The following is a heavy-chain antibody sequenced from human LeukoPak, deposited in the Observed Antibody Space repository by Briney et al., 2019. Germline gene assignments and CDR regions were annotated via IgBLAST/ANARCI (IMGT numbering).Heavy chain of an antibody. V-gene: IGHV4-4*07. CDR2: IYTSGST. D-gene: IGHD3-22*01. Sequence: PSETLSLTCTVSGGSISSYYWSWIRQPAGKGLEWIGRIYTSGSTNYNPSLKSRVTMSVDTSKNQFSLKLSSVTAADTAVYYCARGRYYYDSSGPNWFDPWGQGTLVTVSS. CDR1: GGSISSYY. J-gene: IGHJ5*02. CDR3: ARGRYYYDSSGPNWFDP.